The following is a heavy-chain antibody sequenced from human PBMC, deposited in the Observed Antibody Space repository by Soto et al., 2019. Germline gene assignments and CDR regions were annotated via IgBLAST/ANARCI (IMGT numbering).Heavy chain of an antibody. Sequence: GGSLRLSCAASGFTFSSYGMHWVRQAPGRGLEWVAVISYDGSNKYYADSVEGRFTISRDNSKNTLYLQMNSLRAEDTAVYYCAKDLTLGAYYYYYAMDVWGQGTTVTVSS. J-gene: IGHJ6*02. V-gene: IGHV3-30*18. D-gene: IGHD3-16*01. CDR1: GFTFSSYG. CDR2: ISYDGSNK. CDR3: AKDLTLGAYYYYYAMDV.